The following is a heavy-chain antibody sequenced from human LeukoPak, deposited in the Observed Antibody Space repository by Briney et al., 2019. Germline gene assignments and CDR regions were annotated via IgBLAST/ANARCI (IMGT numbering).Heavy chain of an antibody. J-gene: IGHJ5*02. V-gene: IGHV1-69*04. Sequence: SVKVSCKASGGTFSSYAISWVRQAPGQGLEWMGRIIPILGIANYAQKFRGRVTITADKSTSTAYMELSSLRSEDTAVYYCARLPIAVAGTGWFDPWGQGTLVTVSS. CDR2: IIPILGIA. D-gene: IGHD6-19*01. CDR1: GGTFSSYA. CDR3: ARLPIAVAGTGWFDP.